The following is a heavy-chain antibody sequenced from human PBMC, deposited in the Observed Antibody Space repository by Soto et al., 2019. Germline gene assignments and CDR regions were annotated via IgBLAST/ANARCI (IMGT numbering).Heavy chain of an antibody. J-gene: IGHJ6*03. CDR3: AKAYGSGSYQYYYMDV. CDR1: GFTFSSYA. Sequence: GGSLRLSCAASGFTFSSYAMSWVRQAPGKGLEWVSAISGSGGSTYYADSVKGRFTISRDNSKNTLYLQMNSLRAEDTAVYYCAKAYGSGSYQYYYMDVWGKGTTVTVSS. V-gene: IGHV3-23*01. CDR2: ISGSGGST. D-gene: IGHD3-10*01.